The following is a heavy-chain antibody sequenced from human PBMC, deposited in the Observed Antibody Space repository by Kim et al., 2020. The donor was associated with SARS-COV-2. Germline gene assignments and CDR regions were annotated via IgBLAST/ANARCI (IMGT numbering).Heavy chain of an antibody. CDR3: TRVPPYTNSWWGAFDI. CDR1: GFIFSDSA. J-gene: IGHJ3*02. V-gene: IGHV3-73*01. Sequence: GGSLRLSCAASGFIFSDSAIYLVRQASGKGLEWVGRIRSKANNYATAYAASVKGRFSISRDDSKNTAYLQMNSLKTEDTAIYYCTRVPPYTNSWWGAFDICGQGAMVTVSS. CDR2: IRSKANNYAT. D-gene: IGHD6-13*01.